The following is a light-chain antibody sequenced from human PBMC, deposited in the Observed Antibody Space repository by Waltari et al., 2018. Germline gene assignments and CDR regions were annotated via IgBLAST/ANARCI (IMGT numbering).Light chain of an antibody. CDR2: DTS. CDR3: QQRRSWPLT. Sequence: EIVLTQSPATLSLSPGDRATLSCRASHSVDWYLAWYQQRPGQPPRFLIYDTSNRAPGIPARFSGSGSDTDFTLTISSLEPEDFAVYYCQQRRSWPLTFGGGTKVEIE. J-gene: IGKJ4*01. CDR1: HSVDWY. V-gene: IGKV3-11*01.